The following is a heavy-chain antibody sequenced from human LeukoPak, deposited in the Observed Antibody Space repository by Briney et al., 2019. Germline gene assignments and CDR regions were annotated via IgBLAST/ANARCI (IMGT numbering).Heavy chain of an antibody. CDR1: GFTFSSYA. CDR3: ASLVGGSGWTGYYFDY. V-gene: IGHV3-30-3*01. D-gene: IGHD6-19*01. J-gene: IGHJ4*01. CDR2: ISYDGSNK. Sequence: GGSLRLSCAVSGFTFSSYAMHWVRQAPGKGLEWVAVISYDGSNKYYADSVKGRFTISRDNSKNTLYLQMNSLRAEDAAVYYCASLVGGSGWTGYYFDYRGQGTLVTVSS.